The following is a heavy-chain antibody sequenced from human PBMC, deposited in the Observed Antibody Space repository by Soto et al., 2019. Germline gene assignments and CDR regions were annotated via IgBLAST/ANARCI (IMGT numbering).Heavy chain of an antibody. V-gene: IGHV3-23*01. Sequence: GVLRLSCAASGFTFTSYAMSWVRQAPGKGLEWVSGISGSGGSTYYADSVKGRFTISRDNSKNTLYLQMNSLRAEDTAVYYCAKEGGNPRSDYWGQGTLVTVSS. CDR2: ISGSGGST. J-gene: IGHJ4*02. D-gene: IGHD2-15*01. CDR3: AKEGGNPRSDY. CDR1: GFTFTSYA.